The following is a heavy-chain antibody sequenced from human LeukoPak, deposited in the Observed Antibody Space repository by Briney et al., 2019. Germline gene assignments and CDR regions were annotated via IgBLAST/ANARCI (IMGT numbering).Heavy chain of an antibody. CDR3: ASSIFGVVQTPYYYYYMDV. V-gene: IGHV1-69*05. J-gene: IGHJ6*03. D-gene: IGHD3-3*01. CDR2: IIPIFGTA. Sequence: SVKVSCKASGGTFSSYAISWVRQAPGQGLEWMGRIIPIFGTANYAQRFQGRVTITTDESTSTAYMELSSLRSEDTAVYYCASSIFGVVQTPYYYYYMDVWGKGTTVTVSS. CDR1: GGTFSSYA.